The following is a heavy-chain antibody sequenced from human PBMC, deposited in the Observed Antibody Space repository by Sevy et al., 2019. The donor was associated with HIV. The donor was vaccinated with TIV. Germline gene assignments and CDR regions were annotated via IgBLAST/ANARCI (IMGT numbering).Heavy chain of an antibody. Sequence: GGSLRLSCAASGFAFSNYYAMYWVRQAPSKGLRWVALISYDGNDKYYADSVKGRFTISRDNFKNTLYLQMNSLTAEDTAVYYCARPRANYVDNYFFYAMDVWGQGTTVTVSS. CDR3: ARPRANYVDNYFFYAMDV. V-gene: IGHV3-30-3*01. J-gene: IGHJ6*02. CDR2: ISYDGNDK. CDR1: GFAFSNYYA. D-gene: IGHD4-17*01.